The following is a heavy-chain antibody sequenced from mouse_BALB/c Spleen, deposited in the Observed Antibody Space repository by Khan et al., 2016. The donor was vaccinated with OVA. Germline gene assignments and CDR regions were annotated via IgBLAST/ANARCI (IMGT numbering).Heavy chain of an antibody. CDR2: IDPYNGGT. V-gene: IGHV1S135*01. CDR3: ARTDYYGSSYYFDY. Sequence: VQLQQSGPELVKPGASVKVSCKASGYSFTDYNMFWVKQSHGKSLEWIGYIDPYNGGTSYNQKFKGKATLTVDKSSSTAFMQLSSLTSDVPAVFYCARTDYYGSSYYFDYWGQGTTLTVSS. CDR1: GYSFTDYN. D-gene: IGHD1-1*01. J-gene: IGHJ2*01.